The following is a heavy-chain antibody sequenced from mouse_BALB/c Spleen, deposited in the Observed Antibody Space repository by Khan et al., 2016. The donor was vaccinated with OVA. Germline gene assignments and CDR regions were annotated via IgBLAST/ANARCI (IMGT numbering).Heavy chain of an antibody. CDR3: AGHGSTSWFGY. Sequence: VQLKQSGPELMKPGASVKISCKASGYSFTTYYIHWVKQSHGKTLEWIGYIDPFNGGSTYNQKFKGQATLTVDKSSSTAYMHRSSLTSEDSAVYYCAGHGSTSWFGYWCQGTLVTVSA. CDR2: IDPFNGGS. J-gene: IGHJ3*02. D-gene: IGHD1-1*01. V-gene: IGHV1-31*01. CDR1: GYSFTTYY.